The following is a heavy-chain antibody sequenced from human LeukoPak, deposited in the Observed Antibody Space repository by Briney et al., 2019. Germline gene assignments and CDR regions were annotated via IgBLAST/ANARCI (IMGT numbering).Heavy chain of an antibody. CDR2: ISAYNGNT. CDR3: ARGLAAAGSNWLDP. V-gene: IGHV1-18*01. Sequence: ATVKVSCKASGYTFTSYGISWVRQAPGQGLEWMGWISAYNGNTNYAQKLQGRVTMTTDTSTSTAYMELRSLRSDDTAVYYCARGLAAAGSNWLDPWGQGTLVTVSS. D-gene: IGHD6-13*01. CDR1: GYTFTSYG. J-gene: IGHJ5*02.